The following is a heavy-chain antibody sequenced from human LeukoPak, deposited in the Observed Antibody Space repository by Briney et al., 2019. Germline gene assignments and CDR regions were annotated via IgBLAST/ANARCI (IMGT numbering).Heavy chain of an antibody. CDR2: INNSGST. J-gene: IGHJ4*02. D-gene: IGHD3-22*01. Sequence: SETLSLTCAVYGGSFSGYYWSWIRQPPGKGLKGMGEINNSGSTNYNPSLKSRVTISVDTSKNQFSLKLSSVTAADTAVYYCARGRRDYPYYYDSSGYFDYWGQGTLVTVSS. CDR3: ARGRRDYPYYYDSSGYFDY. V-gene: IGHV4-34*01. CDR1: GGSFSGYY.